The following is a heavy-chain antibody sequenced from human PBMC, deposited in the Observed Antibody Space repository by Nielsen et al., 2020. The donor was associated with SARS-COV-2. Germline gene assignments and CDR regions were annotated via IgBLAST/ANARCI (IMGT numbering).Heavy chain of an antibody. D-gene: IGHD1-26*01. CDR2: MNPNSGNT. J-gene: IGHJ4*02. CDR3: ARRLYSGNYYYFDY. V-gene: IGHV1-8*01. CDR1: GYTFTSYD. Sequence: ASVKVSCKASGYTFTSYDINWVRQATGQGLEWMGWMNPNSGNTGYAQKFQGRVTMTRNTSISTAYMELSNLRSDDTAVYYCARRLYSGNYYYFDYWGQGTLVTVSS.